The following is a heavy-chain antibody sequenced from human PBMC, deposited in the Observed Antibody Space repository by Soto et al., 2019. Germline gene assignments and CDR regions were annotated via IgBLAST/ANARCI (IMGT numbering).Heavy chain of an antibody. CDR1: GFTFSNYG. CDR2: IRSKAYGGTT. J-gene: IGHJ6*02. CDR3: TRVNYYDFWSGYLWTYYYYGMDV. V-gene: IGHV3-49*04. D-gene: IGHD3-3*01. Sequence: PGGSLRLSCAASGFTFSNYGMHWVRQAPGKGLEWVGFIRSKAYGGTTEYAASVKGRFTISRDDSKSIAYLQMNSLKTEDTAVYYCTRVNYYDFWSGYLWTYYYYGMDVWGQGTTVTVSS.